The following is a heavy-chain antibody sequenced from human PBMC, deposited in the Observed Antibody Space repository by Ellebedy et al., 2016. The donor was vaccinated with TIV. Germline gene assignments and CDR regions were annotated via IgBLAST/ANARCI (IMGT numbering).Heavy chain of an antibody. J-gene: IGHJ4*02. D-gene: IGHD1-20*01. CDR2: ISSSSSYI. V-gene: IGHV3-21*01. CDR3: ARDAVEYNWNDDPSGGW. Sequence: PGGSLRLSCAASGFTFSSYSMNWVRQAPGKGLEWVSSISSSSSYIYYADSVKGRFTISRDNAKNSLYLQMNSLRAEDTAVYYCARDAVEYNWNDDPSGGWWGQGTLVTVSS. CDR1: GFTFSSYS.